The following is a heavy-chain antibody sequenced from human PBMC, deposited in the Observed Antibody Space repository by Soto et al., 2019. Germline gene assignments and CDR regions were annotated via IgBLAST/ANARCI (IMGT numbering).Heavy chain of an antibody. CDR1: GFTFSSYG. Sequence: QVQLVESGGGVVQPGRSLRLSCAASGFTFSSYGMHWVRQAPGKGLEWVAVIWYDGSNKYYADSVKGRFTISRDNSKNARYLQMNGLTAEDTAVYYCARGQIVLVPAAMQQYYYYYGMDVWGQGTTVTVSS. J-gene: IGHJ6*02. V-gene: IGHV3-33*01. CDR2: IWYDGSNK. CDR3: ARGQIVLVPAAMQQYYYYYGMDV. D-gene: IGHD2-2*01.